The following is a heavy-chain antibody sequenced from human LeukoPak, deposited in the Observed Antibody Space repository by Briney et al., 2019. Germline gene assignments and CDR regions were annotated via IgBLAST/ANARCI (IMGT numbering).Heavy chain of an antibody. Sequence: SGGSLRLSCVASGFTFSSFEMNWVRQAPGKGLEWVSYINSSGTTIYYADSVKGRFTVSRDNAKNSLYLQMNSLRAEDTAVYYCARVSLLALWYWGQGTVVTVSS. D-gene: IGHD2-15*01. CDR1: GFTFSSFE. CDR2: INSSGTTI. V-gene: IGHV3-48*03. J-gene: IGHJ4*02. CDR3: ARVSLLALWY.